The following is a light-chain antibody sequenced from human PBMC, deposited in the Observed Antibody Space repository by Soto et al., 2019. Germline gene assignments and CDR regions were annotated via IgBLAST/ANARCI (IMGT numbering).Light chain of an antibody. CDR1: QSVSNNY. Sequence: EMVLTQSAGTLSLSPGERATLSCRASQSVSNNYLAWYQQKPGQAPRLLIYNASDRPTGIPDRFSGDGSGTDFTLTISRLEPEDFAMYYCHQYGDSPQTFGQGTKV. CDR3: HQYGDSPQT. V-gene: IGKV3-20*01. J-gene: IGKJ1*01. CDR2: NAS.